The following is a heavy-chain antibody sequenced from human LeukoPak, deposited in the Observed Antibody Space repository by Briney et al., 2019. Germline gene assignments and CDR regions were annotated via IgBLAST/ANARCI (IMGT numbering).Heavy chain of an antibody. CDR3: AKWLHLYYFDY. CDR2: ISYDGSNK. V-gene: IGHV3-30*04. Sequence: GGSLRLSCAASGFTFSSYAMHWVRQAPGKGLEWVAVISYDGSNKYYADSVKGRFTISRDNSKNTLYLQMNSLRAEDTAVYYCAKWLHLYYFDYWGQGTLVTVSS. D-gene: IGHD5-24*01. CDR1: GFTFSSYA. J-gene: IGHJ4*02.